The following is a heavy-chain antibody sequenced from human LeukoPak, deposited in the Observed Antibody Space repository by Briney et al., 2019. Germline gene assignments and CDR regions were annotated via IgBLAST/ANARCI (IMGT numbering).Heavy chain of an antibody. CDR1: GFTFSNYG. Sequence: GGSLRLSCVASGFTFSNYGMHWVRQAPGKGLEWVAIIWFDGSGTYYADSVKGRVAFSRDNSKNTLYLQMNSLRAEDTAMYYCARHASTHYFDSWGQGTLVTVSS. J-gene: IGHJ4*02. CDR3: ARHASTHYFDS. V-gene: IGHV3-33*01. CDR2: IWFDGSGT. D-gene: IGHD2/OR15-2a*01.